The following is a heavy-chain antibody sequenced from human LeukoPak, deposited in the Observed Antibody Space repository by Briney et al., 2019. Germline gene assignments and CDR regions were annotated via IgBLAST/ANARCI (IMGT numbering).Heavy chain of an antibody. Sequence: PGRSLRLSCAASGFTFSSYGMHWVRQAPGKGLEWVAVIWYDGSNKYYADSVKGRFTISRDNSKNTFYLQMNSLRAEDTAVYYCAIHELGYCSRTSSYPCDSRGHGTPVTVSS. CDR1: GFTFSSYG. J-gene: IGHJ5*01. CDR2: IWYDGSNK. V-gene: IGHV3-33*01. D-gene: IGHD2-2*01. CDR3: AIHELGYCSRTSSYPCDS.